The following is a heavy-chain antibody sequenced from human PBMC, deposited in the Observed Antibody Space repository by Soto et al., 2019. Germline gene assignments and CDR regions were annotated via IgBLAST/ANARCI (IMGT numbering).Heavy chain of an antibody. Sequence: QVHLVQSGAEEKKPGASVKVSCKASGYTFTAYAMHWVCQAPGQRLAWMGWINAGNSNTKYSLKFQGRVTITRDTSASRAYLEPRSLRPEDTAVYYCARAVSVPADFDYWGQGTLVTVSS. D-gene: IGHD6-19*01. V-gene: IGHV1-3*05. CDR2: INAGNSNT. CDR3: ARAVSVPADFDY. CDR1: GYTFTAYA. J-gene: IGHJ4*02.